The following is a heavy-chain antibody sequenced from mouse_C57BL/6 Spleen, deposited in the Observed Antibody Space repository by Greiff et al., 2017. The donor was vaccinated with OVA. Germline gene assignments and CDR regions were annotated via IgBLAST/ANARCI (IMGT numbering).Heavy chain of an antibody. V-gene: IGHV1-64*01. D-gene: IGHD2-4*01. CDR1: GYTFTSYW. Sequence: VQLHQSGAELVKPGASVKLSCKASGYTFTSYWMHWVKQRPGQGLEWIGMIHPNSGSTNYNEKFKSKATLTVDKSSSTAYMQLSSLTSEDAAVYYCAPDYGAWFAYWGQGTLVTVSA. J-gene: IGHJ3*01. CDR3: APDYGAWFAY. CDR2: IHPNSGST.